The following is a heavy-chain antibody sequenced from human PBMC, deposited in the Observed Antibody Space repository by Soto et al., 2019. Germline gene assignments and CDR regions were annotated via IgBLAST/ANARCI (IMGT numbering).Heavy chain of an antibody. J-gene: IGHJ4*02. Sequence: GGSQRLSCAASGFTFSGSAMHWVRQASGKGLEWVGRIRSKANSYATAYAASVKGRFTISRDDSKNTAYLQMNSLKTEDTAVYYCTRHSGADRDPPNTDYWGQGTLVTVSS. CDR3: TRHSGADRDPPNTDY. CDR2: IRSKANSYAT. CDR1: GFTFSGSA. D-gene: IGHD6-6*01. V-gene: IGHV3-73*01.